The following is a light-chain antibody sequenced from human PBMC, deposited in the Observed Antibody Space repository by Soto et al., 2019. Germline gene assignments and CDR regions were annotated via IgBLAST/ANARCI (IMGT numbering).Light chain of an antibody. V-gene: IGKV3-20*01. CDR2: GAA. J-gene: IGKJ4*01. CDR1: QTISSDY. CDR3: QQSYSTLLT. Sequence: EILLTQSPGTLSLSPGERATLSCRASQTISSDYLAWYQQKPGQAPRLLIFGAATRAADIPDRFSGSGSGTDFTLTISRLEPEDFATYYCQQSYSTLLTFGGGTKVDIK.